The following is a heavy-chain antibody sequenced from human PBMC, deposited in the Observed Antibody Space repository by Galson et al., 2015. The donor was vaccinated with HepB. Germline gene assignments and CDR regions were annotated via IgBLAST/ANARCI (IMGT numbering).Heavy chain of an antibody. J-gene: IGHJ6*02. CDR2: ISYDGSNK. CDR1: GFTFSSYA. CDR3: ARAYSGTFYGMDV. D-gene: IGHD1-26*01. Sequence: SLRLSCAASGFTFSSYAMHWVRQAPGKGLEWVAVISYDGSNKYYADSVKGRFTISRDNSKNTLYLQMNSLRAGDTAVYYCARAYSGTFYGMDVWGQGTTVTVSS. V-gene: IGHV3-30*04.